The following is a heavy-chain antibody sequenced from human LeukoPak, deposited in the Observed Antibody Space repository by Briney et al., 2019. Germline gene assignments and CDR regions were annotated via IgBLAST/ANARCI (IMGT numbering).Heavy chain of an antibody. D-gene: IGHD5-12*01. V-gene: IGHV3-7*01. Sequence: GGSLRLSCAASGFTFSSYGMHWVRQAPGKGLEWVANIKQDGSEKYYVDSVKGRFTISRDNAKNSLYLQMNSLRAEDTAVYYCARWGYGFNYYYYMDVWGKGTTVTVSS. CDR3: ARWGYGFNYYYYMDV. CDR2: IKQDGSEK. CDR1: GFTFSSYG. J-gene: IGHJ6*03.